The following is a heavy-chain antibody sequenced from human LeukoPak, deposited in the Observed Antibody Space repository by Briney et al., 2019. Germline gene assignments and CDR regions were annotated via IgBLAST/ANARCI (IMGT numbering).Heavy chain of an antibody. CDR2: MNPNSGNT. V-gene: IGHV1-8*03. D-gene: IGHD3/OR15-3a*01. CDR3: ARSYGLWGGFDS. Sequence: ASVKVSCKASGYTFTSYDINWVRQATGQGLEWMGWMNPNSGNTGYAQKFQGRVTITRNTSISTAYMELSSLRSEDTAVYYCARSYGLWGGFDSWGQGTLVTVSS. J-gene: IGHJ4*02. CDR1: GYTFTSYD.